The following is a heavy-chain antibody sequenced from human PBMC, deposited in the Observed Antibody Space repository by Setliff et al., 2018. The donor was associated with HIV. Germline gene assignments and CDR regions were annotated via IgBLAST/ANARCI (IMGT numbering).Heavy chain of an antibody. CDR2: INRDGSAE. CDR3: ARGRGESRTNYFDY. CDR1: GFAFNKFW. V-gene: IGHV3-7*03. J-gene: IGHJ4*02. Sequence: GGSLRLSCAASGFAFNKFWMSWVRQAPGKGLEWLANINRDGSAEAYVDSVKGRFTISRDNAKNSLYLQMNSLRAEDTAVYFCARGRGESRTNYFDYWGQGTLVTVSS.